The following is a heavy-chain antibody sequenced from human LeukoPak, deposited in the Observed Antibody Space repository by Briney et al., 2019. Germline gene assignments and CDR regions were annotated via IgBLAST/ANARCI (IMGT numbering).Heavy chain of an antibody. V-gene: IGHV3-11*01. D-gene: IGHD2-21*02. CDR3: ARRLAVAHCAGDCHPIDS. CDR1: GFTFSDYY. CDR2: ISSSGSTI. Sequence: GGSLRLSCAASGFTFSDYYMSWIRQAPGKGLEWVSYISSSGSTIYYADFLKGRFTISRDNAKNSLYLQMNSLRAEDTAVYYCARRLAVAHCAGDCHPIDSWGQGTLVTVSS. J-gene: IGHJ4*02.